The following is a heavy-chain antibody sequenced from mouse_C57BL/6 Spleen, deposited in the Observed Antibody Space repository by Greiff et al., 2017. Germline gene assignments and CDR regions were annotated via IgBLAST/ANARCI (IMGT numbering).Heavy chain of an antibody. CDR1: GFTFTDYY. CDR3: ERELGRGAWCAY. D-gene: IGHD4-1*01. Sequence: EVQGVESGGGLVQPGGSLSLSCAASGFTFTDYYMSWVRQPPGKALEWLGFIRNKANGYTTEYSASVKGRFTISRDNSQSLLYLQMNALRAEDSATYACERELGRGAWCAYWGQGTLVTVSA. V-gene: IGHV7-3*01. CDR2: IRNKANGYTT. J-gene: IGHJ3*01.